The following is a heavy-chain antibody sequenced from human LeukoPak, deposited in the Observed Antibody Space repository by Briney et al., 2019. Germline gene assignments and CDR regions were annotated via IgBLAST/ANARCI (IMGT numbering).Heavy chain of an antibody. V-gene: IGHV4-39*07. CDR2: GDYSGGT. D-gene: IGHD6-13*01. CDR1: GDSFTSVTDY. CDR3: ARGIAGRFDY. J-gene: IGHJ4*02. Sequence: PSETLSLTCTVSGDSFTSVTDYWAWIRQPPGKGLEWIASGDYSGGTYYDPSLESRVTISVDTSKNQFSLKLSSVTAADTAVYYCARGIAGRFDYWGQGTLVTVSS.